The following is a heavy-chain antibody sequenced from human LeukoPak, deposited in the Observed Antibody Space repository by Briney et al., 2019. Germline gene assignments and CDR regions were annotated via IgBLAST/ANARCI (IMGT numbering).Heavy chain of an antibody. CDR1: GGSISSYY. J-gene: IGHJ5*02. Sequence: SETLSLTCTVSGGSISSYYWSWIRQPAGKGLEWIGRIYTSGSTNYNPSLKSRVTMSVDTPKNQFSLKLSSVTAADTAVYYCARDRRYDFWSGYYLNWFDPWGQGTLVTVSS. D-gene: IGHD3-3*01. V-gene: IGHV4-4*07. CDR3: ARDRRYDFWSGYYLNWFDP. CDR2: IYTSGST.